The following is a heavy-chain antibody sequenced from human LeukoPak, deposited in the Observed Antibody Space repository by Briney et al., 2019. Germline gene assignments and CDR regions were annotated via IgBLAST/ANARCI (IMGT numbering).Heavy chain of an antibody. J-gene: IGHJ4*02. Sequence: SETLSLTCAVYGGSFSGYYWSWIRQPPGKGLEWIGEINHSGSTNYNPSLKSRVTISVDTSKNQFSLKLSSVTAADTAVYYCARGASVGFGELFPFDYWGQGTLVTVSS. CDR2: INHSGST. CDR3: ARGASVGFGELFPFDY. V-gene: IGHV4-34*01. D-gene: IGHD3-10*01. CDR1: GGSFSGYY.